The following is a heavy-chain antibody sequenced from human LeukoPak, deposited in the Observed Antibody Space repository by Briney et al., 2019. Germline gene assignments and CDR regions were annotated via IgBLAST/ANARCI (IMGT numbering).Heavy chain of an antibody. D-gene: IGHD3-16*01. V-gene: IGHV1-46*01. CDR3: ARGRLRLGEFIRSAYYYYGMDV. Sequence: ASVKLSCKASGFTFSTYDMHWVRQAPGQGLEWMGIINPSGGSSIHTQQFQGRLTLTRDTSTTTVYMELSSLRSEDTAVYYCARGRLRLGEFIRSAYYYYGMDVWGQGTTVTVSS. CDR2: INPSGGSS. J-gene: IGHJ6*02. CDR1: GFTFSTYD.